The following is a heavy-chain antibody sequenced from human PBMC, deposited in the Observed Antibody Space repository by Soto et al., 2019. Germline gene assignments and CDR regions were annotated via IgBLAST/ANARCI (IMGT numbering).Heavy chain of an antibody. D-gene: IGHD6-19*01. CDR3: ARGAGHSISIAVAGSNWFDP. CDR1: GGSISSSSYY. V-gene: IGHV4-39*07. J-gene: IGHJ5*02. CDR2: IYYSGST. Sequence: SETLSLTCTVSGGSISSSSYYWGWIRQPPGKGLEWIGSIYYSGSTYYNPSLKSRVTISVDTSKNQFSLQLSSVTAADTAVYYCARGAGHSISIAVAGSNWFDPWGQGTLVTVSS.